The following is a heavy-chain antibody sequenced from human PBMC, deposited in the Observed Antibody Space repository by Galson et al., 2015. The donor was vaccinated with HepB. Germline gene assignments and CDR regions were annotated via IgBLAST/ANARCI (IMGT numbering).Heavy chain of an antibody. V-gene: IGHV2-5*02. Sequence: PALVKPTQPLTMTCTFSGFSLSTRGKDVGWIRQPPGKALEWLALIYWDDDKRYSPSLKSRLTITKDTSKNQVVLTMTNMDPVDTATYYCAHRGGDYFDYWGQGTLVTVSS. D-gene: IGHD3-16*01. CDR2: IYWDDDK. J-gene: IGHJ4*02. CDR3: AHRGGDYFDY. CDR1: GFSLSTRGKD.